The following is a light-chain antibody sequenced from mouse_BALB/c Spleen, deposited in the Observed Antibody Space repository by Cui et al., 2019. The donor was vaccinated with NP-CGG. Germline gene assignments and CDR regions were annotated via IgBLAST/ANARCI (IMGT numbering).Light chain of an antibody. CDR2: GTN. V-gene: IGLV1*01. CDR3: ALWYSNHWV. CDR1: TGAVTTSNY. J-gene: IGLJ1*01. Sequence: TVVTQESALTTSPGETVTLTCRSSTGAVTTSNYANWVQEKSDHLFTGLIGGTNNRAPGVPARFSGSLIGDKAALTSTGAQTEDEAIYFCALWYSNHWVFGGGTKLTVL.